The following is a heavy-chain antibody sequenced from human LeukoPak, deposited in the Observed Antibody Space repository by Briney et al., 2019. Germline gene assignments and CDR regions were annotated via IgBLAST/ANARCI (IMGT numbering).Heavy chain of an antibody. CDR3: AKDPTTVVTRGAFDI. CDR2: IYSGGST. J-gene: IGHJ3*02. D-gene: IGHD4-23*01. V-gene: IGHV3-53*01. Sequence: PGGSLRLSCAASGFTVSSNYMSWVRQAPGKGLEWVSVIYSGGSTYYADSVKGRFTISRDNSKNTLYLQMNSLRAEDTAVYYCAKDPTTVVTRGAFDIWGQGTMVTVSS. CDR1: GFTVSSNY.